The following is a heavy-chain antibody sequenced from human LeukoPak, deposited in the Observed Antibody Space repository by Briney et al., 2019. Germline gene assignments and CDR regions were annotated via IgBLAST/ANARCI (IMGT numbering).Heavy chain of an antibody. CDR2: IYYSGST. CDR3: ARGRSYFDY. CDR1: GGSISSYY. Sequence: SETLSLTCIVSGGSISSYYWSWIRQPPGKGLEWIGYIYYSGSTNYNPSLKSRVTISVDTSKNQFSLKLSSVTAADTAVYYCARGRSYFDYWGQGTLVTVSS. J-gene: IGHJ4*02. V-gene: IGHV4-59*01.